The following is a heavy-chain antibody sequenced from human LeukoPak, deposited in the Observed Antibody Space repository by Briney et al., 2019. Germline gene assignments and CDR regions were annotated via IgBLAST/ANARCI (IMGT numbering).Heavy chain of an antibody. D-gene: IGHD3-10*01. J-gene: IGHJ4*02. CDR1: GGSISSYY. Sequence: SETLSLTCTVSGGSISSYYWSWIRQPPGKGLEWIGYIYYSGSTNYNPSLKSRVTISVDTPKNQLSLKLSSVTAADTAVYYCARVGSMIEDYGSGSYIDYWGQGTLVTVSS. CDR2: IYYSGST. CDR3: ARVGSMIEDYGSGSYIDY. V-gene: IGHV4-59*01.